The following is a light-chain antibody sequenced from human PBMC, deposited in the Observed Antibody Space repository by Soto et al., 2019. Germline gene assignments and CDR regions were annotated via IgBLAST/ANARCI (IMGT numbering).Light chain of an antibody. V-gene: IGKV1-39*01. CDR3: QQNYPTPRT. Sequence: DTQMTQSPSSLSASVGDRISITCRASQAVSTYLNWYQQKPGKAPTLLISATSTLQSGVPSRFSGSGSGTEFTLTITSLQPEDFATYYCQQNYPTPRTFGQGTKVDIK. CDR1: QAVSTY. J-gene: IGKJ1*01. CDR2: ATS.